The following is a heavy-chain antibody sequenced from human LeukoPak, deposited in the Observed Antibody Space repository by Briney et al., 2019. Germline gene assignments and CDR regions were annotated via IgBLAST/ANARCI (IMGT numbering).Heavy chain of an antibody. CDR2: ISGHNGRT. J-gene: IGHJ6*02. Sequence: ASVKVSCKASGYNFITYAFNWLRQAPGQGLERMGWISGHNGRTNYVRRFQGRVTMTKDTSTKTAYMELRNLTSDDTAVYYCARDFYDSDGYQFFYYGMDVWGQGTTVIVSS. D-gene: IGHD3-22*01. CDR1: GYNFITYA. V-gene: IGHV1-18*01. CDR3: ARDFYDSDGYQFFYYGMDV.